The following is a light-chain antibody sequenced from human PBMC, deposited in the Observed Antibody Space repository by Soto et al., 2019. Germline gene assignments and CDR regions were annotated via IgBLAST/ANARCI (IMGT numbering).Light chain of an antibody. J-gene: IGKJ4*01. CDR1: QSLSNNF. CDR2: GAS. V-gene: IGKV3-20*01. CDR3: QQYATSPLT. Sequence: DIVLTQSPGTLSLSPGDRAALSCGASQSLSNNFLAWYQQKPGQAPRLLISGASSRATGIPDRFSGSGSGTDFTLTITRVEPEDFAVYSCQQYATSPLTFGGGTKVEIK.